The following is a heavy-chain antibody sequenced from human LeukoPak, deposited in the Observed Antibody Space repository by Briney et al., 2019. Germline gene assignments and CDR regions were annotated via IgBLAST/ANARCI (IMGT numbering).Heavy chain of an antibody. Sequence: PGGSLRLSCAASGLSFSTSAMGWVRQAPGKGLEWVSTISGSGDDTYYADSVKGRFTISKDNSKNTLYLRINGLRADDTAVYYCAARPPIIVRGPFDYWGQGTLVTVSS. D-gene: IGHD2/OR15-2a*01. V-gene: IGHV3-23*01. CDR1: GLSFSTSA. CDR3: AARPPIIVRGPFDY. J-gene: IGHJ4*02. CDR2: ISGSGDDT.